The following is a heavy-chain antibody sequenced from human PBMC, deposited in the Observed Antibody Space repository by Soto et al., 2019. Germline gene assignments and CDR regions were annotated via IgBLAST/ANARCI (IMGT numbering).Heavy chain of an antibody. CDR3: ARRHLAVAVSPWFDP. J-gene: IGHJ5*02. Sequence: QVTLKESGPVLVKPTEPLTLRCTVSGLSITDSEMGVSWIRQPPGQPLEWLAHIDSSGEKSYRTFLKSRLAISKDTTKSLIVLTMTNMDPADTATYYCARRHLAVAVSPWFDPWGQGIPVTVSS. CDR1: GLSITDSEMG. CDR2: IDSSGEK. V-gene: IGHV2-26*01. D-gene: IGHD6-19*01.